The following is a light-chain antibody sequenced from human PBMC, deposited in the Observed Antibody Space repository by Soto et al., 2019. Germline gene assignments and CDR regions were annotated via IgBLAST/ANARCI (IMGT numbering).Light chain of an antibody. V-gene: IGKV2-28*01. CDR2: LGS. CDR1: QSLLHSNGYNY. J-gene: IGKJ4*01. Sequence: DIVMTQSPLSLPVTPGEPASISCRSSQSLLHSNGYNYLHWYLQKPGQSPQFLIYLGSNRASGVPDRFSGSGSGTDFTLKISRVEAEDVGVYYCMQARQTPPTFGGGTKVEIK. CDR3: MQARQTPPT.